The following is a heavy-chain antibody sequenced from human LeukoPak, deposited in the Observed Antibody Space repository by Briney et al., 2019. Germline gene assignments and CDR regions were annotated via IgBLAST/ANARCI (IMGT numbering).Heavy chain of an antibody. J-gene: IGHJ6*03. CDR1: GFTVSSNY. CDR2: IYSGGST. Sequence: PGGSLRLSCAAPGFTVSSNYMSWGRQAPGKGVELVSVIYSGGSTYYADSVKGRFTISRDNSKNTLYLQMNSLRAEDTAVYYCARGTTYGGNSTGRFSRLPVPYYYYMDVWGKGTTVTISS. V-gene: IGHV3-53*01. D-gene: IGHD4-23*01. CDR3: ARGTTYGGNSTGRFSRLPVPYYYYMDV.